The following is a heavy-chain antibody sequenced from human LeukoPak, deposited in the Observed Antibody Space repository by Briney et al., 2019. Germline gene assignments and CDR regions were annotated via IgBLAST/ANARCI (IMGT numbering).Heavy chain of an antibody. D-gene: IGHD3-10*01. CDR3: ATNRTEYGSGSYYHTRYFDL. J-gene: IGHJ2*01. CDR2: IYYSGST. V-gene: IGHV4-39*01. CDR1: GDSISGSNYY. Sequence: SETLSLTCTVSGDSISGSNYYWGWIRQPPGKGLEWIGSIYYSGSTYYNPSLKSRVTISVDTSKNQSSLNLNSVTAADTAVYYCATNRTEYGSGSYYHTRYFDLWGRGTLVTVSS.